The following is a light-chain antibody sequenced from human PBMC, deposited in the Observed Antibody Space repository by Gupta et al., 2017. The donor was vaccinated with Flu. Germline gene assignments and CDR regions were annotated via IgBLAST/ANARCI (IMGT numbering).Light chain of an antibody. J-gene: IGKJ2*01. Sequence: EIVITQSPATLSASPGERVTLSCRARQSISSNLAWYKQKPFQAPMLLIYRASSRSVGATAICSGSGPGTARTLTIISRQSEDFVVYSCQQYNNGPAMYTFGQGTKVEIK. CDR2: RAS. V-gene: IGKV3-15*01. CDR3: QQYNNGPAMYT. CDR1: QSISSN.